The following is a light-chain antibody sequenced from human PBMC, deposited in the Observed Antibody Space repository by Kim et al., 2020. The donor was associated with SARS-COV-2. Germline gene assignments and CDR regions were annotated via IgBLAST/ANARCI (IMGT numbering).Light chain of an antibody. J-gene: IGKJ5*01. V-gene: IGKV3-20*01. CDR2: GAY. CDR3: QKNGRSPTT. CDR1: QSVSSRY. Sequence: GERAIQSGRDSQSVSSRYLAWYINKTGQSPRLLIHGAYSRAKGVPDRCRGGGDGTDFTLTITRLETEDIAEYYCQKNGRSPTTFGQGTRREIK.